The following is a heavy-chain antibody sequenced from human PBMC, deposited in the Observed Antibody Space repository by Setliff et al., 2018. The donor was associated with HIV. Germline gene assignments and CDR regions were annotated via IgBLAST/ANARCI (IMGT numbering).Heavy chain of an antibody. CDR3: ARAMRGVVVTNMYYYYGMDV. Sequence: PSETLSLTCAVYGGSFSGYYWSWIRQPPGKGLEWIGEINHSGSTNYNPSLKSRVTISVDTSKNQFSLKLSSVTAADTAVYYCARAMRGVVVTNMYYYYGMDVWGQGTTVTVS. V-gene: IGHV4-34*01. J-gene: IGHJ6*02. CDR1: GGSFSGYY. D-gene: IGHD2-21*02. CDR2: INHSGST.